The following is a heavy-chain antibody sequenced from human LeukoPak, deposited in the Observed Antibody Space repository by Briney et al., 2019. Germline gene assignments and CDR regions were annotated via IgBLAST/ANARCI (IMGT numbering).Heavy chain of an antibody. J-gene: IGHJ5*02. CDR1: GGTFSSYA. V-gene: IGHV1-69*13. CDR3: AREPPLGYCSSTSCFDP. Sequence: SVKVSCKASGGTFSSYAISWVRQAPGQGLEWMGGIIPIFGTANYAQKFQGRVTITADESTSTAYMELSSLRSEDTAVYYCAREPPLGYCSSTSCFDPWGRGTLVTVSS. D-gene: IGHD2-2*01. CDR2: IIPIFGTA.